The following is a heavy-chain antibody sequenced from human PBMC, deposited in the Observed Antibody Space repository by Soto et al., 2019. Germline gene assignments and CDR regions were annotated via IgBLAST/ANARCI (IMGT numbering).Heavy chain of an antibody. V-gene: IGHV3-21*01. CDR2: ISSSSSYI. CDR1: GFTFSSYS. J-gene: IGHJ6*02. Sequence: GGSLRLSCAASGFTFSSYSMNWVRQAPGKGLEWVSSISSSSSYIYYADSVKGRFTISRDNAKNSLYLQMNSLRAEDTAVYYCARDEPGTTPGMDVWGQGTTVTVSS. D-gene: IGHD1-7*01. CDR3: ARDEPGTTPGMDV.